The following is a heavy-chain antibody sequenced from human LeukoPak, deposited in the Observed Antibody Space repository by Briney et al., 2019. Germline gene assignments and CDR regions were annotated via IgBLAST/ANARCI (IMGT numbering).Heavy chain of an antibody. CDR2: INAGNGNT. CDR1: GYTFTSYY. J-gene: IGHJ4*02. Sequence: ASVKVSCKASGYTFTSYYMHWVRQAPGQRLEWMGWINAGNGNTKYSEGFQGRVTITRDTSASTAYMELSSLTSEDMAVYYCARARSISSNWGIDYWGQGTLVTVSS. CDR3: ARARSISSNWGIDY. D-gene: IGHD6-13*01. V-gene: IGHV1-3*03.